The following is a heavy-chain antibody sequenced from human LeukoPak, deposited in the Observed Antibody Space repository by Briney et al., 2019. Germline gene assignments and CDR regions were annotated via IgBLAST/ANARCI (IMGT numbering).Heavy chain of an antibody. J-gene: IGHJ3*02. V-gene: IGHV1-69*05. CDR3: TRNPEQNYASGDAFDI. CDR2: ISPIFGKA. D-gene: IGHD1-7*01. Sequence: SVKVSCKASGGTFSSYAISWVRQATGQGREWRGAISPIFGKANYAQKFQGRVTITTDESTSKAYMELRSLRPEDTAVYYCTRNPEQNYASGDAFDIWGQGTMVTVSS. CDR1: GGTFSSYA.